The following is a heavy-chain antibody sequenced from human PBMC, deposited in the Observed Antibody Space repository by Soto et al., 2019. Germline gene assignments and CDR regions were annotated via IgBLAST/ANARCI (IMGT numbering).Heavy chain of an antibody. CDR3: ARVSGSYYYGMDV. CDR1: GETGSKSHI. Sequence: GETGSKSHIRGCVRQPPGKVLEWIGSIYYSGSTYYNPSLKSRVTISVDTSKNQFSLKLSSVTAADTAVFFCARVSGSYYYGMDVWRQGATVT. D-gene: IGHD1-26*01. V-gene: IGHV4-39*01. CDR2: IYYSGST. J-gene: IGHJ6*02.